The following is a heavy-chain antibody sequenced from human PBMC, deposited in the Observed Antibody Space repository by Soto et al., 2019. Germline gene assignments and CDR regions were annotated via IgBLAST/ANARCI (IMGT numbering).Heavy chain of an antibody. D-gene: IGHD1-20*01. CDR2: IYYSGST. Sequence: TSETLSLTCTVSGGSISSSSYYWGWIRQPPGKGLEWIGSIYYSGSTYYNPSLKSRVTISVDTSKNQFSLKLSSVTAADTAVYYCTTRSEQPPYNYYFDYWGQGTLVTVSS. J-gene: IGHJ4*02. CDR1: GGSISSSSYY. CDR3: TTRSEQPPYNYYFDY. V-gene: IGHV4-39*01.